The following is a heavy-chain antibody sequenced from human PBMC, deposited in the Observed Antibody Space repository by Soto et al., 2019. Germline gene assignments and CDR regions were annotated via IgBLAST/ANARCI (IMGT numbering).Heavy chain of an antibody. J-gene: IGHJ3*02. CDR1: GGSISSYY. CDR3: AREGRIAAAGLALDAFDI. V-gene: IGHV4-59*01. CDR2: IYYSGST. Sequence: ETLSLTCTVSGGSISSYYWSWIRQPPGKGLEWIGYIYYSGSTNYNPSLKSRVTISVDTSKNQFSLKLSSVTAADTAVYYCAREGRIAAAGLALDAFDILGQGTMVTVSS. D-gene: IGHD6-13*01.